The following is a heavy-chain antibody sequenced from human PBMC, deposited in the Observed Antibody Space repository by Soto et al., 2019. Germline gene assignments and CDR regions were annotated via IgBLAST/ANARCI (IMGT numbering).Heavy chain of an antibody. Sequence: GGSLRLSCAASGFTFGSYSMHWVRQAPGKGLEWVSSITGSGTSTYYADSVKGRFTLSRDNSKNTLSLQMNSLRAEDTAVYYCAKDSSGSYYFSYFDYWGQGTLVTVSS. J-gene: IGHJ4*02. CDR2: ITGSGTST. D-gene: IGHD1-26*01. V-gene: IGHV3-23*01. CDR1: GFTFGSYS. CDR3: AKDSSGSYYFSYFDY.